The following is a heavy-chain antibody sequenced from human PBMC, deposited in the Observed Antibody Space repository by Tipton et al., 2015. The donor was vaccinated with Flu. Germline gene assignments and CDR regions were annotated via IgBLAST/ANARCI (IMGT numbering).Heavy chain of an antibody. V-gene: IGHV3-21*01. J-gene: IGHJ1*01. CDR2: ISDSGNYI. Sequence: SLRLSCAASGFTFNTFSMNWVRQAPGKGLEWVATISDSGNYIYSADSVKGRFTISRDNAKSSLFLQMNNLRPEDTAVYYCARSGLFPRAVIGEYFQHWRPGTLVTVSS. CDR1: GFTFNTFS. D-gene: IGHD2-21*01. CDR3: ARSGLFPRAVIGEYFQH.